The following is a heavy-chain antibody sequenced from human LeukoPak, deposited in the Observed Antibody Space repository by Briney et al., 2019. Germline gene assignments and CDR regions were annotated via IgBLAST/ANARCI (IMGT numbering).Heavy chain of an antibody. CDR2: IYYSGST. D-gene: IGHD3-3*01. Sequence: PSETLSLTCTVSGGSISKYYWSWIRQPPGKGLEWIGYIYYSGSTDYNPSLKSRVTISVDTSKNQFSLKLSSVTAADTAVYYCARGVNYDFWSGANFDFRGQGTLVTVSS. V-gene: IGHV4-59*01. J-gene: IGHJ4*02. CDR1: GGSISKYY. CDR3: ARGVNYDFWSGANFDF.